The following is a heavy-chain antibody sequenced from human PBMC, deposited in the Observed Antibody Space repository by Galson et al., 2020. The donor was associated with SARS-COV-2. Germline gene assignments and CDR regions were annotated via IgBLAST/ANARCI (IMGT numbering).Heavy chain of an antibody. D-gene: IGHD2-8*01. Sequence: SGPTLVKPTHTITLTCTFSGFSLSTSGMCVSWIRQPPGKALEWLALIDWDDDKYYSTSLKTRLTISKDTSKNQVVLTMTNMDPVDTATYYCARALSTYFGVWFDPWGQGTLVTVSS. CDR3: ARALSTYFGVWFDP. CDR1: GFSLSTSGMC. V-gene: IGHV2-70*01. CDR2: IDWDDDK. J-gene: IGHJ5*02.